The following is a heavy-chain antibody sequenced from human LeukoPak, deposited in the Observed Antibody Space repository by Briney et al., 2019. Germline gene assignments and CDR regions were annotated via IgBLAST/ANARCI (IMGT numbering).Heavy chain of an antibody. Sequence: GRSLRLSCAASGFTFSSYGMHWVRQAPGKGLEWVAVIWYDGSNKYYADSVKGRFTISRDNSKNTLYLQMSSLRTEDTAVYYCARGRHEGDHWGQGTLVTVSS. V-gene: IGHV3-33*01. CDR2: IWYDGSNK. D-gene: IGHD1-1*01. CDR1: GFTFSSYG. J-gene: IGHJ4*02. CDR3: ARGRHEGDH.